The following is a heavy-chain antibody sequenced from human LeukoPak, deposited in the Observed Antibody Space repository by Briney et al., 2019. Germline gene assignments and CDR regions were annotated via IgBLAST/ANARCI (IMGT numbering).Heavy chain of an antibody. CDR1: GGSISSYY. D-gene: IGHD1-26*01. V-gene: IGHV4-59*13. J-gene: IGHJ4*02. Sequence: PSETLSLTCTVSGGSISSYYWSWIRQSPGMGLEWIGYIYYSGSTNYNPSLKSRVTISVDTSKNQFSLKPSSVTAADTAVYYCARVGHDSGTYLYYCDYWGQGTLVTVSS. CDR2: IYYSGST. CDR3: ARVGHDSGTYLYYCDY.